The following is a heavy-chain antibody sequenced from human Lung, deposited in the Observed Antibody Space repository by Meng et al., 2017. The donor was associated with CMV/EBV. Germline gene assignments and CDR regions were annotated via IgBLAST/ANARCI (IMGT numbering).Heavy chain of an antibody. Sequence: QVKLHDPDPGLVKTSETLSLTCPVSGGSIGSYSWSWIRKSAGKGLEWIGRIYTSGTTIYNPSLKSRLTLSLDTSKNQFSLKLNSVTAADTAVYYCARAEADTGNFDYWGQGTLVTVSS. CDR1: GGSIGSYS. J-gene: IGHJ4*02. D-gene: IGHD6-19*01. CDR2: IYTSGTT. CDR3: ARAEADTGNFDY. V-gene: IGHV4-4*07.